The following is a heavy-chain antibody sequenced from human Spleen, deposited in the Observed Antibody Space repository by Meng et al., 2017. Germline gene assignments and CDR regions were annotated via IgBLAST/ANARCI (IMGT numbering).Heavy chain of an antibody. Sequence: GESLKISCAASGFTFSSYSMNWVRQAPGKGLEWVSSISSSSSYIYYADSVKGRFTISRDNAKNSLYLQMNSLRAEDTALYYCARELWAAAGTAGDYWGQGKLVTGAS. D-gene: IGHD6-13*01. J-gene: IGHJ4*02. CDR2: ISSSSSYI. CDR3: ARELWAAAGTAGDY. CDR1: GFTFSSYS. V-gene: IGHV3-21*04.